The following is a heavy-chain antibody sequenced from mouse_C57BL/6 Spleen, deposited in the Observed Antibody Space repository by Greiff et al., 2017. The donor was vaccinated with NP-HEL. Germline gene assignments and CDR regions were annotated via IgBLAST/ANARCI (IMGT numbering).Heavy chain of an antibody. Sequence: QVQLQQAGAELVKPGASVKISCKASGYAFSSYWMNWVKQRPGKGLEWIGQIYPGDGDTNYNGKFKGKATLTADKSSSTAYMQLSSLTSEDSAVYFCARDGNYGYYFDYWGQGTTLTVSS. J-gene: IGHJ2*01. CDR3: ARDGNYGYYFDY. CDR1: GYAFSSYW. CDR2: IYPGDGDT. D-gene: IGHD2-1*01. V-gene: IGHV1-80*01.